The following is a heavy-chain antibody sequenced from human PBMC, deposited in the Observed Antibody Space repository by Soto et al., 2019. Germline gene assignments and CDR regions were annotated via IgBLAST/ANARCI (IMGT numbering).Heavy chain of an antibody. CDR1: GYTFTSYA. CDR2: INAGNGNT. Sequence: GASVKVSCKASGYTFTSYAMHWVRQAPGQRLEWMGWINAGNGNTKYSQKFQGRVTITRDTSASTAYMELSSLRSEDTAVYYCARVPSITMVRGVPFDPWGQGTLVTVSS. CDR3: ARVPSITMVRGVPFDP. D-gene: IGHD3-10*01. V-gene: IGHV1-3*01. J-gene: IGHJ5*02.